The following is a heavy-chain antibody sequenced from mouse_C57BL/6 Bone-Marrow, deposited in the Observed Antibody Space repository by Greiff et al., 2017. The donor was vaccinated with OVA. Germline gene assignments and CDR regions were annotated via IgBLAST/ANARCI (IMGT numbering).Heavy chain of an antibody. D-gene: IGHD1-1*01. CDR2: IYPGDGDT. Sequence: VHLVESGPELVKPGASVKISCKASGYAFSSSWMNWVKQRPGKGLEWIGRIYPGDGDTNYNGKFKGKATLTADKSSSTAYMQLSSLTSEDSAVYFCARSPFTTVVVDYWGQGTTLTVSS. J-gene: IGHJ2*01. CDR3: ARSPFTTVVVDY. CDR1: GYAFSSSW. V-gene: IGHV1-82*01.